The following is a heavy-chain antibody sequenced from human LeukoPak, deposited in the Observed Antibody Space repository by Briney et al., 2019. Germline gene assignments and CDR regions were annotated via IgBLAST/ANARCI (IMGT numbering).Heavy chain of an antibody. J-gene: IGHJ5*02. CDR3: ARYLYSSGWYLGWFDP. CDR2: ISAYNGNT. CDR1: GYTFTSYG. Sequence: GASVKVSFKASGYTFTSYGISWVRQAPGQGVEWMGWISAYNGNTNYAQKLQGRVTMTTDTSTSTAYMELRSLRSDDTAVYYCARYLYSSGWYLGWFDPWGQGTLVTVSS. D-gene: IGHD6-19*01. V-gene: IGHV1-18*01.